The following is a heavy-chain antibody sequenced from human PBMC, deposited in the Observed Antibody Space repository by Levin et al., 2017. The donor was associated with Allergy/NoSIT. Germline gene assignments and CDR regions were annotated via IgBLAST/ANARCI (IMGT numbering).Heavy chain of an antibody. D-gene: IGHD7-27*01. V-gene: IGHV4-59*01. J-gene: IGHJ3*02. CDR1: GGSISSDF. CDR2: IYHSGST. Sequence: GSLRLSCTISGGSISSDFWTWIRRPPGKGLEWIGYIYHSGSTKYNPSLKSRVTISVDTPKNQFSLKLSSVAAADTAVYYCARSQWGYAFDIWGQGTVVTVSS. CDR3: ARSQWGYAFDI.